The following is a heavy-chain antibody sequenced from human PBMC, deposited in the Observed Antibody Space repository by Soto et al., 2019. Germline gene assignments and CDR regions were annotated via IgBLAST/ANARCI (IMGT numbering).Heavy chain of an antibody. J-gene: IGHJ4*02. V-gene: IGHV4-39*01. CDR2: ISFSGTT. CDR1: GGSISSSSYF. CDR3: ARVSPFFDN. Sequence: SETLSLTCTVSGGSISSSSYFWGWIRQPPGKGLEWIASISFSGTTFHNPSLKSRVTISVDASKNQFSLRLDSVTAADTAVYYGARVSPFFDNWGQGTLVTVSS.